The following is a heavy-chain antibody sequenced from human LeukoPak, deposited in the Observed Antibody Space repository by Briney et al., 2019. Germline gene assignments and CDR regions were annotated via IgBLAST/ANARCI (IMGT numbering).Heavy chain of an antibody. CDR1: VGAISNYY. CDR2: IYYSGST. Sequence: PSETLSLTCTVSVGAISNYYWSWIRQPPGRGLEWIGHIYYSGSTYYNPSIKSRVTISVDTSKNQFTLKLSSVTAADTAVYYCARQTWLLDYWGQGTLVTVSS. D-gene: IGHD5-12*01. V-gene: IGHV4-59*08. J-gene: IGHJ4*02. CDR3: ARQTWLLDY.